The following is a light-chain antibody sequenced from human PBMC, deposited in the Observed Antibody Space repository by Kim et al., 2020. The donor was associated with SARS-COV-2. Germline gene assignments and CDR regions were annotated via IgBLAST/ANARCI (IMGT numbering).Light chain of an antibody. Sequence: SSGERDTLSCRASQSVSSYLAWYQQKPGQAPRLLIYDASNRATGIPARFSGSGSGTDFTLTISSLEPEDFAVYYCQQRSNWPLTFGGGTKVDIK. J-gene: IGKJ4*01. CDR2: DAS. CDR1: QSVSSY. CDR3: QQRSNWPLT. V-gene: IGKV3-11*01.